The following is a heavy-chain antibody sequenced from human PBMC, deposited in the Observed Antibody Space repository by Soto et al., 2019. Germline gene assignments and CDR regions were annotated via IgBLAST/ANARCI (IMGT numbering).Heavy chain of an antibody. J-gene: IGHJ6*02. CDR3: ARVDGSITMVRGVIINYYYYGMDV. Sequence: GASVKISCKASAGTFSSYAISWVRQAPGQGLEWMGGIIPIFGTANYAQKFQGRVTITADESTSTAYMELSSLRSEDTAVYYCARVDGSITMVRGVIINYYYYGMDVWGQGTTVTVSS. D-gene: IGHD3-10*01. CDR2: IIPIFGTA. V-gene: IGHV1-69*13. CDR1: AGTFSSYA.